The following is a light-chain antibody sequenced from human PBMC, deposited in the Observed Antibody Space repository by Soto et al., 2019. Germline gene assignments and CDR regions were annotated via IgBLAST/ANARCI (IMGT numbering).Light chain of an antibody. J-gene: IGLJ1*01. CDR3: SSFTSISTFV. CDR1: SSDVGAFIY. V-gene: IGLV2-14*03. Sequence: QSVLPHPASVSWSPAQSPTISCTGTSSDVGAFIYFSGYQQHPGIAPRRKSCDVGKRPSGFCNRFSGSKSGNTASLTISGLQAEDEAHYYCSSFTSISTFVFGTGTKVTVL. CDR2: DVG.